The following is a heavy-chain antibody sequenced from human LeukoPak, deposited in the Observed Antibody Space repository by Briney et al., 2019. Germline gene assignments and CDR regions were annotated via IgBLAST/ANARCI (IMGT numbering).Heavy chain of an antibody. CDR1: GFTLDNTW. D-gene: IGHD6-6*01. Sequence: PGGSLRLSCAASGFTLDNTWMNWVRQAPGKGLEWVGRLKSKTDGGTMDFASPVKGRFTISRDDSKNILFLQMNDLKTEDTALYYCTTGMATITARRGRDSWGQGTLVTVS. J-gene: IGHJ4*02. V-gene: IGHV3-15*07. CDR3: TTGMATITARRGRDS. CDR2: LKSKTDGGTM.